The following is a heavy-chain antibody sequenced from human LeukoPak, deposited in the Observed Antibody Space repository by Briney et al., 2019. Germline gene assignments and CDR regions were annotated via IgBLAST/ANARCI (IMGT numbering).Heavy chain of an antibody. CDR2: IYTSGST. CDR3: AATGYSSSWYGGLDY. Sequence: PSETLSLTCTVSGGSISSYYWSWIRQPAGKGLEWIGRIYTSGSTNYNPSLKSRVTMSVDTSKNQFSLKLSSVTAADTAVYYCAATGYSSSWYGGLDYWGQGTLVTVSS. CDR1: GGSISSYY. D-gene: IGHD6-13*01. J-gene: IGHJ4*02. V-gene: IGHV4-4*07.